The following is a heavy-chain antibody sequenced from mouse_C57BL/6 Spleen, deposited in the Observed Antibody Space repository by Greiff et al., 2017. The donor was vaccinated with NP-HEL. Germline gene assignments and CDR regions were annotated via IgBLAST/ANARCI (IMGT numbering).Heavy chain of an antibody. CDR2: IDPETGGT. CDR1: GYTFTDYE. D-gene: IGHD1-1*01. J-gene: IGHJ2*01. Sequence: LQESGAELVRPGASVTLSCKASGYTFTDYEMHWVKQTPVHGLEWIGAIDPETGGTAYNQKFKGKAILTADKSSSTAYMELRSLTSEDSAVYYCTTITTVVEGYWGQGTTLTVSS. CDR3: TTITTVVEGY. V-gene: IGHV1-15*01.